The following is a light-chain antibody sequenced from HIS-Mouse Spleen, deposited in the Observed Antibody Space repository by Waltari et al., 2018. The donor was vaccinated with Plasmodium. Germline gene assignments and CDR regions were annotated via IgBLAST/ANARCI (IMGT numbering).Light chain of an antibody. Sequence: SYELTQQPSVSVSPGPTARITCSGDALPKQSAYWYQQKSGQAPVLVIYEDSKRPSGIPERFSGSSSGTMATLTISGAQVEDEADYYCYSTDSSGNHRVFGGGTKLTVL. CDR3: YSTDSSGNHRV. V-gene: IGLV3-10*01. CDR1: ALPKQS. CDR2: EDS. J-gene: IGLJ3*02.